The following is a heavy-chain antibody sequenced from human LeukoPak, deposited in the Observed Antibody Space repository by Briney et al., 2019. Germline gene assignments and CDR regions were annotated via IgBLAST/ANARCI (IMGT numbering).Heavy chain of an antibody. J-gene: IGHJ4*02. CDR3: ARDSDTPGCFDF. Sequence: GGPPRLSCAASGFTFTDYAMNWVRQAPGKGLEWVSRISTSGRSTDYADSVKGRFTISRDNPKNTLYLQMSSLRAEDTAIYYCARDSDTPGCFDFWGQGTPVTVSS. CDR2: ISTSGRST. CDR1: GFTFTDYA. V-gene: IGHV3-23*01. D-gene: IGHD2-2*02.